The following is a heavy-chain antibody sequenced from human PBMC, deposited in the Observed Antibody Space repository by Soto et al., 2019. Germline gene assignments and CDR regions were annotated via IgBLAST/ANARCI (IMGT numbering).Heavy chain of an antibody. CDR3: AHRVLRTVFGLVTTTAIYFDF. D-gene: IGHD3-3*01. Sequence: TSGVGVGWIRQSPGKAPDWLALIYWDDDKRYSASLKSRLTITKDTSKNQVVLTVSDLDPTDTATYYCAHRVLRTVFGLVTTTAIYFDFWGQGTPVTVSS. CDR1: TSGVG. CDR2: IYWDDDK. J-gene: IGHJ4*02. V-gene: IGHV2-5*02.